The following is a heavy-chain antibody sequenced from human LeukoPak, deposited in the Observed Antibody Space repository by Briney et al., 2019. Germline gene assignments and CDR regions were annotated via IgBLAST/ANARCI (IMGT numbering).Heavy chain of an antibody. CDR2: IKHDGSEK. Sequence: PGGSVTLSCAASGCTFSSYWMSWVCQAPGKGLEWVANIKHDGSEKYYLDSVKGRFTISRDNAKNSLYVQMNSLIAEDTAVYYCARLSGSSRVYYFDYWGQGTLVTVSS. CDR1: GCTFSSYW. J-gene: IGHJ4*02. V-gene: IGHV3-7*01. CDR3: ARLSGSSRVYYFDY. D-gene: IGHD6-13*01.